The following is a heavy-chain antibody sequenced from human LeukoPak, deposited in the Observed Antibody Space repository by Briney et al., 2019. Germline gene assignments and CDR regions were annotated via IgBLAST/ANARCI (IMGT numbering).Heavy chain of an antibody. Sequence: SVKVSCKASGGTFSSYAISWVRQAPGQGLEWMGGIIPIFGTANYAQKFQGRVTITADESTSTAYMELSSLRSEDTAMYYCARAGGYSGSDGGYFDYWGQGTLVTVSS. D-gene: IGHD5-12*01. V-gene: IGHV1-69*13. CDR3: ARAGGYSGSDGGYFDY. CDR1: GGTFSSYA. J-gene: IGHJ4*02. CDR2: IIPIFGTA.